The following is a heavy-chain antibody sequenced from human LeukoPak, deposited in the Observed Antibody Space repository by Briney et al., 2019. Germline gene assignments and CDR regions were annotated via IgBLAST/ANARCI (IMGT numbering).Heavy chain of an antibody. D-gene: IGHD3-16*01. CDR2: ISGSGGST. J-gene: IGHJ4*02. CDR1: GFTFSSYA. Sequence: PGGSLRLSCAASGFTFSSYAMSWVRQAPGKGLEWVSAISGSGGSTYYADSVKGRFTISRDNSKNTLYLQMNSLRAEDTAVYYCAKSGSAFWGVLSLYYFDYWGQGTLVTVSS. CDR3: AKSGSAFWGVLSLYYFDY. V-gene: IGHV3-23*01.